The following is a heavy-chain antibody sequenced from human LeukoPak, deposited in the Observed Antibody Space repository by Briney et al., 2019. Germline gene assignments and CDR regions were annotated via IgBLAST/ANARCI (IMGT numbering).Heavy chain of an antibody. CDR1: GASVSSHY. D-gene: IGHD2-2*01. CDR2: VFYSVST. J-gene: IGHJ6*03. CDR3: ARLHCSSTSCYDYYDYYMDV. V-gene: IGHV4-59*08. Sequence: SETLSLTCTASGASVSSHYWSWLRQPPGKGLEWIGFVFYSVSTFYNPSLRSRVTISVDTSKKQASLKLSSVTAADTGVYYWARLHCSSTSCYDYYDYYMDVWGKGTTVIVSS.